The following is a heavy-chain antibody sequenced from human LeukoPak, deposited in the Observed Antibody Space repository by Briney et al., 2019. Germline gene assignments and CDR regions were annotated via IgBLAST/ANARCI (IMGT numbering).Heavy chain of an antibody. CDR2: IYTSGST. D-gene: IGHD3-22*01. V-gene: IGHV4-61*02. Sequence: SQTQSLTCAVSGGSIRSGNSYGSWIRQPAGKGLEWIGRIYTSGSTKYNPSLKSRVTISIDTAKNQFSLELSSVTAPDTAVYYCARENMFYHDSRGYYLSYYFDYWGQGTLVTVPS. J-gene: IGHJ4*02. CDR1: GGSIRSGNSY. CDR3: ARENMFYHDSRGYYLSYYFDY.